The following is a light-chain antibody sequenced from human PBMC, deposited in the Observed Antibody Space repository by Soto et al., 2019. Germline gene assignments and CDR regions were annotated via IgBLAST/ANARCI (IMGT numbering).Light chain of an antibody. J-gene: IGLJ1*01. Sequence: QSVLTQPASMSGSPGQSITISCAGTSSDVGGYNSVSWYQQHPGKAPKLIIYEVTVRPSGVSHRFSGSKSGNTASLTISGLQAEDEADYYCSSFTSSSTLPYVFGTGTKLTVL. CDR2: EVT. CDR3: SSFTSSSTLPYV. V-gene: IGLV2-14*01. CDR1: SSDVGGYNS.